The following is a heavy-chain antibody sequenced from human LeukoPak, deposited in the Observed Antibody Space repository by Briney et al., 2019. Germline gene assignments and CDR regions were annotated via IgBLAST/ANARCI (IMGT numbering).Heavy chain of an antibody. D-gene: IGHD5-18*01. Sequence: GGSLRLSCAASGFXLSSYGMHWVRQAPGKGLEWVAVISSDGSNKYYEDSVKGRFTISRDSSKNTLYLQMNSLRADDTDIYYCAKDTSMVIDYWGQGILVTVSS. CDR3: AKDTSMVIDY. V-gene: IGHV3-30*18. CDR2: ISSDGSNK. J-gene: IGHJ4*02. CDR1: GFXLSSYG.